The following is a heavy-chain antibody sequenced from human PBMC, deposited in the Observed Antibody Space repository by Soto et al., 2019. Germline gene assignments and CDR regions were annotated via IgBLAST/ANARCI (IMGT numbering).Heavy chain of an antibody. CDR2: IYYSGST. V-gene: IGHV4-39*01. Sequence: SETLSLTCTVSGGSVSSSSYYWGWVRQPPGKGLEWIGSIYYSGSTYYNPSLKSRVTISVDTSKNQFSLKLSSVTAADTAVYYCARGVRIGSTRPLFDYWGQATLVTVSS. D-gene: IGHD2-2*01. CDR1: GGSVSSSSYY. J-gene: IGHJ4*02. CDR3: ARGVRIGSTRPLFDY.